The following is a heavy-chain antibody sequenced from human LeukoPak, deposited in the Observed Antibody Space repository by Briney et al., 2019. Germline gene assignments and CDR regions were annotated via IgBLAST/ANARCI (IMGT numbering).Heavy chain of an antibody. V-gene: IGHV1-69*05. J-gene: IGHJ3*02. Sequence: ASVKVSCKASGGTFSSYAISWVRQAPGQGLEWMGGIIPIFGTANYAQKFQGRVTITTDESTSTAYMELSSLRSEDTAVYYCASLLGYCSRTSCDLGAFDIWGQGTMVTVSS. CDR1: GGTFSSYA. D-gene: IGHD2-2*03. CDR3: ASLLGYCSRTSCDLGAFDI. CDR2: IIPIFGTA.